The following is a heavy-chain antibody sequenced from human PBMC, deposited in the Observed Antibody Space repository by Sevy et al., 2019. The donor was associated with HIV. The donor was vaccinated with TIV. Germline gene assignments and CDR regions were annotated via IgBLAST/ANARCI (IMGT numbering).Heavy chain of an antibody. CDR2: ISDGGSRK. CDR3: ARDRWRFLEWLRVAFDI. D-gene: IGHD3-3*01. J-gene: IGHJ3*02. Sequence: GGSLRLSCTASGFSFSGYAMHWVRQAPGKGLEWVVGISDGGSRKYYVDSVKDRFTISRDNSENTLYLEMNSLRSEDTAIYYCARDRWRFLEWLRVAFDIWGQGTMVTVSS. CDR1: GFSFSGYA. V-gene: IGHV3-30-3*01.